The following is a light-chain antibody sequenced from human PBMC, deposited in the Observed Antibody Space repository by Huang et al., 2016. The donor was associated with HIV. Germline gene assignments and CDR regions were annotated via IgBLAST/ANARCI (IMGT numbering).Light chain of an antibody. CDR3: QQRSNWAPGYT. CDR2: DAS. CDR1: QSVSSY. V-gene: IGKV3-11*01. J-gene: IGKJ2*01. Sequence: EIVLKQSPATLSLSPGERATLSCRASQSVSSYLAWYQQKPGQAPRLLIYDASNRATGIPARFSGSGSGTDFTLTISSLEPEDFAVYYCQQRSNWAPGYTFGQGTKLEIK.